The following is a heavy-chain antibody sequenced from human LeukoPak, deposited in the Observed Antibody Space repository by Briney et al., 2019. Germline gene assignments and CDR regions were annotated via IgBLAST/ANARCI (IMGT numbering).Heavy chain of an antibody. CDR1: GGPFSGYY. J-gene: IGHJ6*03. V-gene: IGHV4-34*01. D-gene: IGHD6-13*01. CDR3: ASKSLAAAGTPDYYYYYYMDV. Sequence: SETLSLTCAVYGGPFSGYYWSWIRQPPGKGLEWIGEINHSGSTNYNPSPKSRVTISVDTSKNQFSLKLSSVTAADTAVYYCASKSLAAAGTPDYYYYYYMDVWGKGTTVTVSS. CDR2: INHSGST.